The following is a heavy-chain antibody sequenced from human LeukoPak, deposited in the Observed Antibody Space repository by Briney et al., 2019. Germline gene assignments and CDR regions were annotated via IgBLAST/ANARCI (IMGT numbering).Heavy chain of an antibody. Sequence: GGSLRLSCAASGFTFSSYWMHWVRQAPGKGLVWVSRINSDGSCTSYADSVKGRFTIPRDNAKNTLYLQMNSLRAEDTAVYYCARGEVYYYDSSGYYYYYYYMDVWGKGTTVTASS. J-gene: IGHJ6*03. D-gene: IGHD3-22*01. CDR2: INSDGSCT. V-gene: IGHV3-74*01. CDR1: GFTFSSYW. CDR3: ARGEVYYYDSSGYYYYYYYMDV.